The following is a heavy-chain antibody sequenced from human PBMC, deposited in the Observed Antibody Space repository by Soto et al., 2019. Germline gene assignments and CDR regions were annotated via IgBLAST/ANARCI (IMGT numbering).Heavy chain of an antibody. CDR1: GFTFTTYA. CDR3: ARPRGYGVFDAYDI. CDR2: ISGSGGST. J-gene: IGHJ3*02. D-gene: IGHD5-18*01. V-gene: IGHV3-23*01. Sequence: GGSLRLSCAASGFTFTTYAMSWVRQAPGKGLEWVSAISGSGGSTFYADSVKGRFTISRDSSINTLYLQMNRLRTEDTAVYYCARPRGYGVFDAYDIWGQGAMVTVSS.